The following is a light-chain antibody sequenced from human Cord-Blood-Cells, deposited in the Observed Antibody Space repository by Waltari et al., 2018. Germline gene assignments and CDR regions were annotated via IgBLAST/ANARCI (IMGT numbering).Light chain of an antibody. CDR1: QSISSY. CDR2: AAS. CDR3: QQSYSTLMYT. V-gene: IGKV1-39*01. Sequence: DIQMTQSPSSLSASVGDRVTITCRASQSISSYLNWYQQKPGKAPKLLIYAASSLQSGVPSSFSGSGSMTDFTLTISSLQPEDFATYYCQQSYSTLMYTFGQGTKLEIK. J-gene: IGKJ2*01.